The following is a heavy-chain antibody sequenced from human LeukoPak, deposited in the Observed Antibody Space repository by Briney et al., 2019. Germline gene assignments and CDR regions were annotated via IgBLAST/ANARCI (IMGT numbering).Heavy chain of an antibody. CDR2: ISSNGGST. Sequence: PGGSLRLSCAASGFTFSSYAMYWVRQAPGKGLEYVSAISSNGGSTYYANSVKGRFTISRDNSKNTLYLQMGSLRAEDMAVYYCARGLERRQQYYFDYWGQGTLVTVSS. J-gene: IGHJ4*02. CDR3: ARGLERRQQYYFDY. CDR1: GFTFSSYA. D-gene: IGHD1-1*01. V-gene: IGHV3-64*01.